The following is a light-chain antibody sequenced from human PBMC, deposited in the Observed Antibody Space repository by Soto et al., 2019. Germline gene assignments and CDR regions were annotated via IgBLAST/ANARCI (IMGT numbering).Light chain of an antibody. V-gene: IGKV1-39*01. CDR2: AAS. J-gene: IGKJ1*01. Sequence: DIQMTQSPSSLSASVGDIVTFTCRAGQSISSYLNWYQQKPGKAPKLLIYAASSLQSGVPSRFSGSRSGTDFTLTISSLQPEDFATYYCQQSYSNPISFGQGTKVDIK. CDR3: QQSYSNPIS. CDR1: QSISSY.